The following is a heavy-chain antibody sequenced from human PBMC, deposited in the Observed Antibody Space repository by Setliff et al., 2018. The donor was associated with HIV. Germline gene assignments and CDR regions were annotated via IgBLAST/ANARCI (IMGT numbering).Heavy chain of an antibody. D-gene: IGHD6-19*01. CDR2: INQDESEK. J-gene: IGHJ4*02. Sequence: GGSLRLSCAVSGFIFRNYWMTWVRQAPGRGLEWVASINQDESEKYYADSVKGRFTISRDNAKNSLYLQMNSLRAEDTALYYCAKARAEVAVAGTLVDYWGQGTLVTVSS. CDR3: AKARAEVAVAGTLVDY. CDR1: GFIFRNYW. V-gene: IGHV3-7*03.